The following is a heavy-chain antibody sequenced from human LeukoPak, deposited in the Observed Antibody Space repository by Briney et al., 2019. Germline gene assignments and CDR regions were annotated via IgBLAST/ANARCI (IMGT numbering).Heavy chain of an antibody. Sequence: ASVKVSCKASGYTFTSYYMHWVRQAPGQGLEWMGIINPSGGSTSYAQKFQGRVTMTRDTSISTAYMELSRLRSDDTAVYYCARDAQGESYLYWYFDLWGRGTLVTVSS. D-gene: IGHD3-16*01. CDR2: INPSGGST. J-gene: IGHJ2*01. CDR3: ARDAQGESYLYWYFDL. CDR1: GYTFTSYY. V-gene: IGHV1-46*01.